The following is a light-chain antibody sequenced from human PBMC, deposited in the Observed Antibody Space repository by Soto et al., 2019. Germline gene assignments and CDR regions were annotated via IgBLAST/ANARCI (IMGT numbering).Light chain of an antibody. V-gene: IGKV4-1*01. Sequence: DIVMTQSPDSLAVSLGERATINCKSSQSVLYSSNNKNYLAWYQQKPGQPPKLLIYWASTRESGVPDRFSGSGSGTDFTLTISSLQAADVAVYYCQQYYTTLCTFGQGTKVEIK. CDR3: QQYYTTLCT. J-gene: IGKJ2*02. CDR2: WAS. CDR1: QSVLYSSNNKNY.